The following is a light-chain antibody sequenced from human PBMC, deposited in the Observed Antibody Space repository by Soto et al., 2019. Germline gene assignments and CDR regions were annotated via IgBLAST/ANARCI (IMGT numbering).Light chain of an antibody. J-gene: IGLJ1*01. CDR3: AAWDGSLNVYV. CDR2: HNN. Sequence: QAVVTQPPSASGTPGQRVTISCSGSSSNIGGNPVNWYQQLPGTAPKLLIYHNNQRPSGVPDRFSGSKSGTSASLAISGLQSEDEADYYCAAWDGSLNVYVFGTGTKLTVL. CDR1: SSNIGGNP. V-gene: IGLV1-44*01.